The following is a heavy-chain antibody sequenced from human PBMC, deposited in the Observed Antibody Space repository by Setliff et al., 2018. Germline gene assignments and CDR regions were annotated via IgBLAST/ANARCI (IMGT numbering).Heavy chain of an antibody. Sequence: SETLSLTCTVSGGSISTKNYYRGWIRQPPGKGLEWIGNIYYSGGTYYSPSLRSRVTISVDTSENQFSLKLNYVTAADTAVYYFAGGGGWIQLFDYWGLGTQVT. D-gene: IGHD5-18*01. J-gene: IGHJ4*02. CDR2: IYYSGGT. CDR3: AGGGGWIQLFDY. CDR1: GGSISTKNYY. V-gene: IGHV4-39*01.